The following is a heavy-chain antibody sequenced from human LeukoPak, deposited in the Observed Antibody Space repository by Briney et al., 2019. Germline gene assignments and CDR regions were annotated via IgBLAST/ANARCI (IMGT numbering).Heavy chain of an antibody. CDR2: ISRSSRTI. D-gene: IGHD2-15*01. J-gene: IGHJ4*02. CDR1: GFTLSTFF. V-gene: IGHV3-48*01. CDR3: IASGSTFDS. Sequence: GGSLRLSRTASGFTLSTFFMNWVRQAPGKGLEWLSFISRSSRTIYYANSVKGRFTISRDNAKNSLYLQMNSLRAEDTAVYYCIASGSTFDSWGQGTLVTVSS.